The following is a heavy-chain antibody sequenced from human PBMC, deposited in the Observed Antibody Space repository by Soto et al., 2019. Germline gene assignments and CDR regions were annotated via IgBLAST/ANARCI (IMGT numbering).Heavy chain of an antibody. CDR3: ARGPIVGASRFDY. D-gene: IGHD1-26*01. Sequence: GGSLRLSCAASGFTFSNYYMSWIRQAPGKGLEWVSYTSARSTYTNYADSVRGRFTISRDNAKNSLYLQMDDLRDDDTAVYFCARGPIVGASRFDYWGPGSLVTVSS. V-gene: IGHV3-11*05. CDR1: GFTFSNYY. J-gene: IGHJ4*02. CDR2: TSARSTYT.